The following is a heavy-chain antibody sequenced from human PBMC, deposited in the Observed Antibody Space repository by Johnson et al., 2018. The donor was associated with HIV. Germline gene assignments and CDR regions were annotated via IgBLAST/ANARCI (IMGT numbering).Heavy chain of an antibody. D-gene: IGHD3-9*01. CDR2: IKSESDGGST. V-gene: IGHV3-15*01. J-gene: IGHJ3*02. CDR3: ARDGRFYDILTDYYSNAFDI. Sequence: MLLVESGGGLVKPGGSLRLSCAASGFTVTKAWMNWVRQAPGKGLEWVGRIKSESDGGSTDHAAPVKGRFTISRDDSKNTLYLQMNSLRAEDTAVYYCARDGRFYDILTDYYSNAFDIWGQGTMVTVSS. CDR1: GFTVTKAW.